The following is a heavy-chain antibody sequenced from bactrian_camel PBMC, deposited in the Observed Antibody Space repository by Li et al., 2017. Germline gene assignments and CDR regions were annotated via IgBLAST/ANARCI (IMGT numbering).Heavy chain of an antibody. V-gene: IGHV3S60*01. J-gene: IGHJ4*01. Sequence: HVQLVESGGGSVQSGGSLTLSCESSGFTFGSRDMGWFRQAPGMEREQVAVFIYTFGRTTRYADSVNGRFTVSRDNGRGTVSLQMDDLRPEDTAMYYCAAGLMFRQVPSLKSTEYNYWGQGTQVTVS. CDR2: IYTFGRTT. D-gene: IGHD3*01. CDR1: GFTFGSRD. CDR3: AAGLMFRQVPSLKSTEYNY.